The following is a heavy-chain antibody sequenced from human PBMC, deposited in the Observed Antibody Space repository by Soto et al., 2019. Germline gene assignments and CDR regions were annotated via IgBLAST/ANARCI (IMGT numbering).Heavy chain of an antibody. CDR2: IYYSGTT. Sequence: SETLSLTFAVSGYSISSSNWRGWIRQPPGKGLEWIEYIYYSGTTYYNPSLKSRATMSVDTSKNQFSLKLTSVTAVDTAVYYCARREIQGPIDYWGQGTLVTVS. V-gene: IGHV4-28*01. J-gene: IGHJ4*02. CDR1: GYSISSSNW. D-gene: IGHD1-26*01. CDR3: ARREIQGPIDY.